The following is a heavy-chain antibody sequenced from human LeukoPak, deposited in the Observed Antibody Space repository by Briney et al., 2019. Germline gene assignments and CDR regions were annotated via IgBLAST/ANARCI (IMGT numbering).Heavy chain of an antibody. J-gene: IGHJ4*02. CDR3: ARETTVIKKIDS. V-gene: IGHV3-73*01. Sequence: GGSLRLSCAASGFTFSSTTVHWVRQASGKGLEWIGLIRSRATNYATAYAASVKGRFTISRDNAKNSLYLQMNSLRDEDTAIYYCARETTVIKKIDSWGQGTLVTVSS. D-gene: IGHD4-17*01. CDR1: GFTFSSTT. CDR2: IRSRATNYAT.